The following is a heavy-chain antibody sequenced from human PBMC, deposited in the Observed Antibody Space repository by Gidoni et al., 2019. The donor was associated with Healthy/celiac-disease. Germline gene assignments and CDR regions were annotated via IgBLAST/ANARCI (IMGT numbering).Heavy chain of an antibody. V-gene: IGHV3-23*01. Sequence: EVQLLESGGGLVQHGGSLSLSCEASGCTFRSYAMSWVRQAPGKGLEWVSAIGGSGGSTYYADSVQGRFTIPRDNSKNTLYLQMNSLRAEDTAVYYCAKGNYSWGQGTLVTVSS. CDR2: IGGSGGST. CDR1: GCTFRSYA. J-gene: IGHJ4*02. CDR3: AKGNYS.